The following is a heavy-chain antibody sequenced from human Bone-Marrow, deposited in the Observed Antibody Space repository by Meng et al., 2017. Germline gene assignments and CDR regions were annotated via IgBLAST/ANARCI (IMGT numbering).Heavy chain of an antibody. V-gene: IGHV4-59*01. J-gene: IGHJ3*02. Sequence: SETLSLTCTVSGGSISSYYWSWIRQPPGKGLEWIGSIYDSGNTNYNPSLKSRVSMSLDTSKNQFSLKVNSVTAADTAIYYCARRIWFGEIVAFDIWGQGIMVTVSS. D-gene: IGHD3-10*01. CDR2: IYDSGNT. CDR1: GGSISSYY. CDR3: ARRIWFGEIVAFDI.